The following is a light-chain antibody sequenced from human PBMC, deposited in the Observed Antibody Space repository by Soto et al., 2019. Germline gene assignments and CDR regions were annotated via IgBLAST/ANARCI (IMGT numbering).Light chain of an antibody. J-gene: IGKJ4*01. Sequence: IVLTQSPGTLSLSPGERATLSCRASQSVSSNFLAWYQQKPGQAPRLLIYGASSRATVSPDRISGSGSGTDFTLTISRLEPEDFVVYYCQQYGSSPFTFGGGTKVEIK. V-gene: IGKV3-20*01. CDR2: GAS. CDR3: QQYGSSPFT. CDR1: QSVSSNF.